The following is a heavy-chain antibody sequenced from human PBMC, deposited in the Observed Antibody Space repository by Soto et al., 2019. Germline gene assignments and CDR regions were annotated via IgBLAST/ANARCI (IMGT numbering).Heavy chain of an antibody. D-gene: IGHD3-22*01. J-gene: IGHJ5*02. CDR3: ARRRLNYYDSSGYYRGCWFDP. CDR2: IYYSGST. V-gene: IGHV4-39*01. CDR1: GRSISSSSYY. Sequence: PSETLALTCTVSGRSISSSSYYWGWIRQPPGKGLEWIGSIYYSGSTYYNPSLKSRVTISVDTSKNQFSLKLSSVTAADTAVYYCARRRLNYYDSSGYYRGCWFDPRGQGTLVT.